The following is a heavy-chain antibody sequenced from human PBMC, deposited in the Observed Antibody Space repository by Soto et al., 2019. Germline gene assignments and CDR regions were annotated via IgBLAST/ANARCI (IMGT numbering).Heavy chain of an antibody. Sequence: QITLKESGPTLVKPTQTLTLTCTFSGFSLSTTGVGVGWIRQPPGKALEWLALIYWNDDKRYSPSLKSRLTITKDTSKNQVVLIMTNMDPVDTGTYYCAHRLYGDYGYHRTDDAFDIWGQGTMVTVSS. CDR2: IYWNDDK. CDR1: GFSLSTTGVG. J-gene: IGHJ3*02. CDR3: AHRLYGDYGYHRTDDAFDI. D-gene: IGHD4-17*01. V-gene: IGHV2-5*01.